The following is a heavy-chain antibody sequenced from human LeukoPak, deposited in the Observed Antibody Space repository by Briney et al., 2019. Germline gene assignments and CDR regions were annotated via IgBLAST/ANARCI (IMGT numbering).Heavy chain of an antibody. V-gene: IGHV3-74*01. CDR2: INSNGSSI. J-gene: IGHJ4*02. CDR1: GFTFSSYW. Sequence: PGGSLRLSCAASGFTFSSYWMHWVRQAPEKGRVWVSRINSNGSSISYADSVKGRFTISRDNAKNTLYLQMNSLRAEDTAVYYCASQSLGRYYDFWSARLAPDGGDYWGQGTLVTVSS. CDR3: ASQSLGRYYDFWSARLAPDGGDY. D-gene: IGHD3-3*01.